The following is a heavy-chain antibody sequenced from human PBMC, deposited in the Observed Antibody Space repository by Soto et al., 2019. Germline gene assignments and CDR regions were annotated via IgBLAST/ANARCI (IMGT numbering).Heavy chain of an antibody. J-gene: IGHJ6*03. V-gene: IGHV1-18*01. Sequence: ASVKVSCKASGYTFTSYGISWVRQAPGQGLEWMGWISAYNGNTNYAQKLQGRVTMTTDTSTSTAYMELRSLRSDDTAVYYCARGPVYYYGSGSYFGYMDVWGKGTTVTVSS. D-gene: IGHD3-10*01. CDR2: ISAYNGNT. CDR3: ARGPVYYYGSGSYFGYMDV. CDR1: GYTFTSYG.